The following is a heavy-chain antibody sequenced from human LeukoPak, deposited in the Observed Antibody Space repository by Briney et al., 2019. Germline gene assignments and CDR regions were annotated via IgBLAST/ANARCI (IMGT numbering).Heavy chain of an antibody. D-gene: IGHD3-16*02. CDR2: ISGSGGST. V-gene: IGHV3-23*01. CDR3: ARGETDYVWGRYLYDY. Sequence: GGSLRLSCAASGFTFSAYSMNWVRQAPGKGLEWVSGISGSGGSTYYADSVKGRFTISRDNSKNTLYLQLNSLRAEDTALYYCARGETDYVWGRYLYDYWGQGTLVTVSS. CDR1: GFTFSAYS. J-gene: IGHJ4*02.